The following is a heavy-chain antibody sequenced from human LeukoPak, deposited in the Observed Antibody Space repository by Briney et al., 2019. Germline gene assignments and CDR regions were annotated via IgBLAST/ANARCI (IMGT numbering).Heavy chain of an antibody. Sequence: GTSLRLSCAASGFTFSSYGMHWVRQAPGKGLEWVSVISIGGSTKYYADSVQGRFTISRDNSKNTLYLQMNSLRAEDTAVYYCAKDTRRRYYYDTFDYWGQGTLVTVSS. V-gene: IGHV3-30*18. D-gene: IGHD3-22*01. J-gene: IGHJ4*02. CDR1: GFTFSSYG. CDR2: ISIGGSTK. CDR3: AKDTRRRYYYDTFDY.